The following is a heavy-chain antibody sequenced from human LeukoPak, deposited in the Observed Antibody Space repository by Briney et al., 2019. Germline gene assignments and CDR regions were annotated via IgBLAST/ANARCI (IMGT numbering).Heavy chain of an antibody. CDR3: ARDPGYDILTGSDY. V-gene: IGHV3-21*01. CDR1: GFTFSGYS. J-gene: IGHJ4*02. D-gene: IGHD3-9*01. Sequence: GGSLRLSCAASGFTFSGYSVNWVRQAPGKGLEWVSSISSSSTYIYYADSVKGRFTISRDNAKNSLYLQMNSLRAEDTAVYYCARDPGYDILTGSDYWGQGTLVTVSS. CDR2: ISSSSTYI.